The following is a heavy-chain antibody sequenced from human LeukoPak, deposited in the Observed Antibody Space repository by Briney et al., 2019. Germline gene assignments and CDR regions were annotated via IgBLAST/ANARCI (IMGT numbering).Heavy chain of an antibody. D-gene: IGHD6-19*01. V-gene: IGHV1-46*01. CDR1: GYTFTSYY. J-gene: IGHJ4*02. Sequence: ASVKVSCKASGYTFTSYYMHWVRQAPGQGLEWMGIINPSGGSTSYAQQFQGRVTMTRDTSTSTVYMELSSLRSDDTAVYYCARDSSGYSSGWYPDYWGQGTLVTVSS. CDR2: INPSGGST. CDR3: ARDSSGYSSGWYPDY.